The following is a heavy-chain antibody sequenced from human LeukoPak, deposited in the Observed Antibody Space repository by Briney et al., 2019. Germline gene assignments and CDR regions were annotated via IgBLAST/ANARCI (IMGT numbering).Heavy chain of an antibody. CDR3: ARGYRYYDFWSGYQGFDY. CDR1: GFTFSSYW. D-gene: IGHD3-3*01. J-gene: IGHJ4*02. Sequence: GGSLRLSCAASGFTFSSYWMPWVRHAPGKGLVWVSRINSDGSSTSYADSVKGRFTISRDNAKNTLYLQMNSLRAEDTAVYYCARGYRYYDFWSGYQGFDYWGQGTLVTVSS. V-gene: IGHV3-74*01. CDR2: INSDGSST.